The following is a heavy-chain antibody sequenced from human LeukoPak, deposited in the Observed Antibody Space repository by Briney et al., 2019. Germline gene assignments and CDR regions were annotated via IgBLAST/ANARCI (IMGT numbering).Heavy chain of an antibody. CDR2: INPNSGGT. V-gene: IGHV1-2*02. CDR3: ARPHLRLGAAAAHHYYYMDV. J-gene: IGHJ6*03. D-gene: IGHD6-13*01. Sequence: ASVKVSCKASGYTFTGYYMHWVRQAPGQGLEWMGWINPNSGGTNYAQKFQGRVTMTRDTSISTAYMELSRLRSDDTAVYYCARPHLRLGAAAAHHYYYMDVWGKGTTVTVSS. CDR1: GYTFTGYY.